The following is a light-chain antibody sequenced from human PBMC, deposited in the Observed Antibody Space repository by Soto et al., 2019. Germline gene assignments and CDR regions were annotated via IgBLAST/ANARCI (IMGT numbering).Light chain of an antibody. V-gene: IGLV2-14*01. Sequence: QSVLTQPASVSGSPGQSTTISCTGTSSDVGGYNYVSWYQKHPGKAPKLMIYEVSNWPSGVYNRFSGSKSGTTASLSISGLQAEDEADYYCSSYTSSSTRVFGGGTKLTVL. CDR3: SSYTSSSTRV. CDR1: SSDVGGYNY. CDR2: EVS. J-gene: IGLJ3*02.